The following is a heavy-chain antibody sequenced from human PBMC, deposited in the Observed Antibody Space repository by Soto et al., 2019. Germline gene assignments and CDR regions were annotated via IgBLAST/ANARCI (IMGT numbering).Heavy chain of an antibody. V-gene: IGHV4-30-2*01. Sequence: QLQLQESGSGLVKPSQTLSLTCAVSGGSISSGGYSWSWIRQPPGKGLEWIGYIYHSASTSYNPSLQSRVTISVDRAKNQSSRKLSSVTAADTAVYYCAAGGGLPRYYWGQGTLVTVSS. CDR2: IYHSAST. D-gene: IGHD5-12*01. CDR1: GGSISSGGYS. CDR3: AAGGGLPRYY. J-gene: IGHJ4*02.